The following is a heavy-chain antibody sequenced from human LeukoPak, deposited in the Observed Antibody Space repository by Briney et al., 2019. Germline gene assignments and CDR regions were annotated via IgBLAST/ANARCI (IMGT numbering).Heavy chain of an antibody. CDR1: GYTFTGYY. CDR3: ARESLYDYVWGSYRYHFDY. D-gene: IGHD3-16*02. Sequence: ASVKVSCKASGYTFTGYYMHWVRQAPGHGLEWMGWINPNSGGTNYAQKFQGRVTMTRDTSISTAYMELSRLRSDDTAVYYCARESLYDYVWGSYRYHFDYWGQGTLVTVSS. CDR2: INPNSGGT. J-gene: IGHJ4*02. V-gene: IGHV1-2*02.